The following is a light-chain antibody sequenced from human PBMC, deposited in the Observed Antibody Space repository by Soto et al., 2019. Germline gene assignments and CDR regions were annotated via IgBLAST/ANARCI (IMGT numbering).Light chain of an antibody. CDR3: AAWDDSLNGQV. V-gene: IGLV1-40*01. Sequence: QSVLTQPPSVSGAPGQRVTISCTGSSSNIGAGFDVHWYHQIAGTAPKLLIYGNSNRPSGVPDRFSGSKSGTSASLAISGLQSEDEADYYCAAWDDSLNGQVFGTGTKLTVL. CDR1: SSNIGAGFD. J-gene: IGLJ1*01. CDR2: GNS.